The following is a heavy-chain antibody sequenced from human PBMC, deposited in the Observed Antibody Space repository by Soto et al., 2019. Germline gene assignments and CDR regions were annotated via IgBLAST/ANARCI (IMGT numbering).Heavy chain of an antibody. V-gene: IGHV3-30*03. J-gene: IGHJ4*02. CDR1: GFTFSNYV. CDR2: ISYDGSNR. CDR3: ARARYFANSGSYYSY. Sequence: GGSLRLSCAASGFTFSNYVIHWVRQAPGKGLEWVAVISYDGSNRYYAESVKGRFTISRDNSKDTLYLQMNSLRAEDTAVYYCARARYFANSGSYYSYWGQGTLVTVSS. D-gene: IGHD3-10*01.